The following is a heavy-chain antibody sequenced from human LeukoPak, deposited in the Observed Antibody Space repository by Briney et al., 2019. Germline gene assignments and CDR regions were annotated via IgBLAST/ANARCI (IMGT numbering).Heavy chain of an antibody. V-gene: IGHV3-53*01. Sequence: GGSLRLSCVVSGFSVRTTYMSWVRQAPGKGLEWVSVIYSGGSTYYADSVKGRFTISRDNFKNTLYLQMNSLRAEDTAVYYCAMGATVTSVDYWGQGTLVTVPS. CDR3: AMGATVTSVDY. D-gene: IGHD4-17*01. CDR1: GFSVRTTY. CDR2: IYSGGST. J-gene: IGHJ4*02.